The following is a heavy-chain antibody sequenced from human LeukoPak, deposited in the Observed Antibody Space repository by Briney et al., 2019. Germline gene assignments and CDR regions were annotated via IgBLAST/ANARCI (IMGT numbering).Heavy chain of an antibody. Sequence: GGSLRLSCAASDFTVNSHDMTWVRQAPGKGLEWVSVIYTYGSTYYADSVKGRFTISRHNSKNTLFLQMSSLRAEETAVYYCARDVRTDYYDSSGYHDAFDIWGQGTMVTVSS. CDR1: DFTVNSHD. CDR2: IYTYGST. V-gene: IGHV3-53*04. D-gene: IGHD3-22*01. J-gene: IGHJ3*02. CDR3: ARDVRTDYYDSSGYHDAFDI.